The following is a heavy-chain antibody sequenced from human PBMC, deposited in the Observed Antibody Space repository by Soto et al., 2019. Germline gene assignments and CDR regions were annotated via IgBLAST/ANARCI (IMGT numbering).Heavy chain of an antibody. CDR1: GFTFSSYG. CDR2: ISYDGSNK. CDR3: AKGGIAVAGTHFDY. D-gene: IGHD6-19*01. V-gene: IGHV3-30*18. Sequence: GGSLRLSCAASGFTFSSYGMHWVRQAPGKGLEWVAVISYDGSNKYYADSVKGRFTISRDNSKNTLYLQMNSLRAEDTAVYYCAKGGIAVAGTHFDYWGQGTLVTVSS. J-gene: IGHJ4*02.